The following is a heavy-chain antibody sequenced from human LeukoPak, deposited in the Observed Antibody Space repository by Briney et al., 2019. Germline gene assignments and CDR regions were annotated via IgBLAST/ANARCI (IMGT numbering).Heavy chain of an antibody. Sequence: ASVKVSCKASGYTFTSYGISWVRQAPGQGLEWMGWISAYNGNTNYAQKFQGRVTITADESTSTAYMELSSLRSEDTAVYYCARGGMGSGSYYRYVGAFDIWGQGTMVTVSS. CDR1: GYTFTSYG. J-gene: IGHJ3*02. D-gene: IGHD1-26*01. CDR3: ARGGMGSGSYYRYVGAFDI. CDR2: ISAYNGNT. V-gene: IGHV1-18*01.